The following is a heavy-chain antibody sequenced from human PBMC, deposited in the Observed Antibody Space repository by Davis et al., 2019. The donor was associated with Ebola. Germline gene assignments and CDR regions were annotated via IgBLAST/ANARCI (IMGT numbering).Heavy chain of an antibody. J-gene: IGHJ4*02. CDR2: ISSSSSYI. D-gene: IGHD6-19*01. CDR3: AKDPRWYSSGWYD. V-gene: IGHV3-21*01. Sequence: PGGSLRLSCAASGFTFSSYSMNWVRQAPGKGLEWVSSISSSSSYIYYADSVKGRFTISRDNSKNTLYLQMNSLRAEDTAVYYCAKDPRWYSSGWYDWGQGTLVTVSS. CDR1: GFTFSSYS.